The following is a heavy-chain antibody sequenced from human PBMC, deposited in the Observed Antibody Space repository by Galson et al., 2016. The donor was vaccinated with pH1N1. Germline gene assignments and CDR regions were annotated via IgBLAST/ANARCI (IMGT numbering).Heavy chain of an antibody. CDR3: AKDDGGPGYSAGWYDY. CDR2: ISYDESVT. CDR1: GFTFSTYG. J-gene: IGHJ4*02. Sequence: SLRLSCATSGFTFSTYGMHWVRQAPGKGLGWVAFISYDESVTYYADSVKGRFIISRDNSKNTVHLQMVSLRTEDTALYYCAKDDGGPGYSAGWYDYWGQGTLVTVSS. V-gene: IGHV3-30*18. D-gene: IGHD6-19*01.